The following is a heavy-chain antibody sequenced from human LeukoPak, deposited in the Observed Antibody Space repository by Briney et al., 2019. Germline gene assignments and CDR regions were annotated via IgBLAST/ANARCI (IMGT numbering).Heavy chain of an antibody. Sequence: SETLSLTCTVSGGSISSYYWSWIRQPAGKGLEWIGRIYTSGSTNYNPSLKSRVTISVDTSKNQFSLKLSSVTAADTAVYYCARDGTKAVAGRSYYYYYMDVWGKGTTVTVSS. CDR3: ARDGTKAVAGRSYYYYYMDV. D-gene: IGHD6-19*01. J-gene: IGHJ6*03. CDR1: GGSISSYY. CDR2: IYTSGST. V-gene: IGHV4-4*07.